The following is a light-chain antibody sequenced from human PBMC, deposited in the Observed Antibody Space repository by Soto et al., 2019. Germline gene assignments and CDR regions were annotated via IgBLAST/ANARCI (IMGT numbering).Light chain of an antibody. CDR1: QSVSTNY. Sequence: EIVLTQSPGTLPLSPGQRATLSCRASQSVSTNYLAWYQQKPGQAPRLLIYGASYRATGTPDRFSGSGSGTDFTLTISELEHEDFAVYFCKQYGSSLPITFGQGTRLEIK. CDR2: GAS. V-gene: IGKV3-20*01. CDR3: KQYGSSLPIT. J-gene: IGKJ5*01.